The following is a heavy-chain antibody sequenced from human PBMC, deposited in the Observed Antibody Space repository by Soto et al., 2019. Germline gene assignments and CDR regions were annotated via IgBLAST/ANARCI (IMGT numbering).Heavy chain of an antibody. J-gene: IGHJ6*02. D-gene: IGHD2-8*01. CDR3: ERSQRNGAMDV. CDR2: ITSSSNFI. Sequence: DVQLVESGGGLVKPGGYLTLSCSASGFTFSPYSMNWVRQAPGKGLEWVSSITSSSNFIDYSDSVKGRFTIPRDDAKKSLCLQMNSLRADEMGVYYCERSQRNGAMDVWGQGTTVTVS. CDR1: GFTFSPYS. V-gene: IGHV3-21*01.